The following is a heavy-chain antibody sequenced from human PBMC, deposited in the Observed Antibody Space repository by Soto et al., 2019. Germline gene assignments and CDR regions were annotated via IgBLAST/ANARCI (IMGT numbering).Heavy chain of an antibody. CDR2: IYWDDDK. D-gene: IGHD5-18*01. Sequence: SGPTLVNPTQTLTLTCSLSGFSVSSNGARVGWIRQPPGKALEWLALIYWDDDKKYDPSLKSRLTITKDTSENQVVLTLTDVDPADTATYYCVHGTLGSYGHVYFDYWGQGTLVTVSS. CDR3: VHGTLGSYGHVYFDY. V-gene: IGHV2-5*05. CDR1: GFSVSSNGAR. J-gene: IGHJ4*02.